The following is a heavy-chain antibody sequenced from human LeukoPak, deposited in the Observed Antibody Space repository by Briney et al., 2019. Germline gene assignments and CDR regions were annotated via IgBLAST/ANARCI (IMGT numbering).Heavy chain of an antibody. J-gene: IGHJ6*03. CDR1: GFTFSSYG. CDR3: AKDPTVTTNYYYYMDV. D-gene: IGHD4-17*01. CDR2: IRYDGSNK. Sequence: GGSLRLSCAASGFTFSSYGMHWVRQAPGKGLEWVAFIRYDGSNKYYADSVKGRFTISRDNSKNTLYLQMNSLRAEDTAVYYCAKDPTVTTNYYYYMDVWGKGTTVTISS. V-gene: IGHV3-30*02.